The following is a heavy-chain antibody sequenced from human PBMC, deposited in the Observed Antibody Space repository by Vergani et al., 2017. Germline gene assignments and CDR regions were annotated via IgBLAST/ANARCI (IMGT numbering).Heavy chain of an antibody. D-gene: IGHD3-10*01. CDR3: ARDGTGTRIWCGETGRGAFDY. Sequence: QVPLVQSGAEVKKPGASVKVSCKASGYTFTSYGISWVRQAPGQGLEWMGWISAYNGNTNYAQKLQGRVTMTTDTSTSTAYMELRSLRSDDTAVYYCARDGTGTRIWCGETGRGAFDYWGQGTLVTVSS. CDR1: GYTFTSYG. V-gene: IGHV1-18*01. J-gene: IGHJ4*02. CDR2: ISAYNGNT.